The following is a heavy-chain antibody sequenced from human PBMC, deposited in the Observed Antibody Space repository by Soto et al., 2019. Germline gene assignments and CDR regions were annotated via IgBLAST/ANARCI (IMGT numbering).Heavy chain of an antibody. CDR2: ISSSSSTI. CDR3: ARGPRTYSSSWYPDY. CDR1: GFTLSSYS. J-gene: IGHJ4*02. V-gene: IGHV3-48*02. D-gene: IGHD6-13*01. Sequence: EVQLVESGGGLVQPGGSLRLSCAASGFTLSSYSMNWVRQAPGKGLEWGSYISSSSSTIYYADPVKGRVTISRDNAKHSLYPQMNSVRDDDTAVYYCARGPRTYSSSWYPDYWGPGSQVTVCS.